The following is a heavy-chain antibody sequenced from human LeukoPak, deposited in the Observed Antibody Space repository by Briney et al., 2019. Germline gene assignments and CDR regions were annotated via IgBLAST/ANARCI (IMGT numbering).Heavy chain of an antibody. J-gene: IGHJ5*02. Sequence: GSLRLSCAASGFTFSSYAMSWVRQAPGKGLKWVSAISGSDGGTYYADSVKGRFTISRDNSKNMLSLQMNTLRAEDTAIYYCAKGYTFGPNWFDPWGQGTLVTVSS. V-gene: IGHV3-23*01. CDR1: GFTFSSYA. CDR2: ISGSDGGT. D-gene: IGHD5-18*01. CDR3: AKGYTFGPNWFDP.